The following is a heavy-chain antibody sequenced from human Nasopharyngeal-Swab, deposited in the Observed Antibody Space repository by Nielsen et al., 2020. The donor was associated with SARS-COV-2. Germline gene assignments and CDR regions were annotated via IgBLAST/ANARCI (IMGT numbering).Heavy chain of an antibody. CDR3: ARAPQTTYCYDSSGYSYYFDY. Sequence: GGSLRLSCAASGFTFCSYSMNWVRQAPGKGLEWVSSISSSRSYIYYADSVKGRFTISRDNAKNSLYLQMNSLRAEDTAVYYCARAPQTTYCYDSSGYSYYFDYWGQGTLVTVSS. D-gene: IGHD3-22*01. CDR1: GFTFCSYS. CDR2: ISSSRSYI. V-gene: IGHV3-21*01. J-gene: IGHJ4*02.